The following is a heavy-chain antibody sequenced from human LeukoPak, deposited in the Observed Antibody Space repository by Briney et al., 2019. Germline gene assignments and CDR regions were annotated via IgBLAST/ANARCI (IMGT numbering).Heavy chain of an antibody. Sequence: PSETLSLTCTVSGGSIADTSYYWGWIRQPPGKGLEWIGSLYYSGRTSYNPSLQSRVTISLGTSNNQFSLKLSSVTAADTAVYYCARETGSYRYTRVNPFDYWGQGTLVTVSS. CDR3: ARETGSYRYTRVNPFDY. D-gene: IGHD3-16*02. V-gene: IGHV4-39*02. J-gene: IGHJ4*02. CDR2: LYYSGRT. CDR1: GGSIADTSYY.